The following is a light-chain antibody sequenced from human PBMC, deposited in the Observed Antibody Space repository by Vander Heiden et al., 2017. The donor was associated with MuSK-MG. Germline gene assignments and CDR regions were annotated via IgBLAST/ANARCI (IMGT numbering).Light chain of an antibody. J-gene: IGKJ5*01. CDR3: PQRH. Sequence: EIVLTQSPATLSLSPGERATLSCRASQSVSNYLAWDQQKPGQAPRLLIYDASNRATGIKDRFSGSGSGTDCTLPISSLEPEDFAFEYCPQRHFGQGTLMEIK. V-gene: IGKV3-11*01. CDR2: DAS. CDR1: QSVSNY.